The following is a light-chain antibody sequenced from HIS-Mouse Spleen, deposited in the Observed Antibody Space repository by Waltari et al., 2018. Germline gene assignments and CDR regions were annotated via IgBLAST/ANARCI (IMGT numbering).Light chain of an antibody. CDR1: SLRSYY. V-gene: IGLV3-19*01. Sequence: SSELTQDPAVSVAVGQTVRITCKGDSLRSYYASWYQQKPGQAPVLVIYVKNNRPSGIPDRFSGSSSGNTASLTITGAQAEDEADYYCNSRDSSGNHLVFGGGTKLTVL. CDR3: NSRDSSGNHLV. J-gene: IGLJ3*02. CDR2: VKN.